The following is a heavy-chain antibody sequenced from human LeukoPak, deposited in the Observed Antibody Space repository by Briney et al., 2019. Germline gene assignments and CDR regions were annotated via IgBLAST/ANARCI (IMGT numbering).Heavy chain of an antibody. J-gene: IGHJ6*02. CDR1: GGSISSYY. CDR2: IYYSGST. CDR3: ARAPPGDCSGGSCPLGYYGMDV. V-gene: IGHV4-59*01. D-gene: IGHD2-15*01. Sequence: SETLSLTCTVSGGSISSYYWSWIRQPPGKGLEWSGYIYYSGSTHYNPSLKSRVTISVDTSKNQFSLKLSSVTAADTAVYYCARAPPGDCSGGSCPLGYYGMDVWGQGTTVTVSS.